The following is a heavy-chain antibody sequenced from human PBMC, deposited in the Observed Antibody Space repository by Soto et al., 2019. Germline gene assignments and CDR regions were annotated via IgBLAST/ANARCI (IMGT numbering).Heavy chain of an antibody. Sequence: EVQLLESGGGLVQPGGSLRLSCAASGFTFSSYAMSWVRQAPGKGLEWVSAISGSGGSTYYADSVKGRFTISRDNSKNTLYLQMNSLRAEDTAVYYCARRKGAYYYDSSGYYYYGMDVWGQGTTVTVSS. CDR3: ARRKGAYYYDSSGYYYYGMDV. J-gene: IGHJ6*02. D-gene: IGHD3-22*01. V-gene: IGHV3-23*01. CDR1: GFTFSSYA. CDR2: ISGSGGST.